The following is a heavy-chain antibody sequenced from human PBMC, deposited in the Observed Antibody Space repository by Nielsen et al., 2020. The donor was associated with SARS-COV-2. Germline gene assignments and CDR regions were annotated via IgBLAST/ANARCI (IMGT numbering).Heavy chain of an antibody. Sequence: SETLSLTCSVSGGSVGGGGYYWTWIRQPPGKGLEWIGSIYYSGSTYYNPSLKSRVTISVDTSKNQFSLKLSSVTAADTAVYYCARGPEPDGDQSDSRGYPPPFDYWGQGTLVTVSS. CDR2: IYYSGST. CDR3: ARGPEPDGDQSDSRGYPPPFDY. J-gene: IGHJ4*02. D-gene: IGHD3-22*01. V-gene: IGHV4-39*01. CDR1: GGSVGGGGYY.